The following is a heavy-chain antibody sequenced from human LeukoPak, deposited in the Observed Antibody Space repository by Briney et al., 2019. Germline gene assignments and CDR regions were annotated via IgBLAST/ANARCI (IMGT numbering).Heavy chain of an antibody. J-gene: IGHJ6*03. V-gene: IGHV4-30-4*08. D-gene: IGHD6-6*01. CDR1: GGSISSGDYY. CDR2: IYYSGST. CDR3: GSLAARRYYYYMDV. Sequence: PSETLSLTCTVSGGSISSGDYYWSWIRQPPGKGLEWIGYIYYSGSTYYNPSLKSRVTISVDTSKNQFSLKLSSVTAADTAVYYCGSLAARRYYYYMDVWGKGTTVTVSS.